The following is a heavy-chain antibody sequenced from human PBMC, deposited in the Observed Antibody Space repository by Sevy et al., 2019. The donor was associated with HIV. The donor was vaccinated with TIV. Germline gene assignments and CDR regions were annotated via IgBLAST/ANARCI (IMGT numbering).Heavy chain of an antibody. CDR3: ARGGTRGWYFDL. D-gene: IGHD2-8*01. V-gene: IGHV4-59*01. CDR1: SGSISSYY. J-gene: IGHJ2*01. Sequence: SETLSLTCTVSSGSISSYYWSWIRQPPGKGLEWIGYFSYSGSTDYNPSLKSRVTISADTSQNHFSLKLNSVTAADTAAYYCARGGTRGWYFDLWGRGTLVTVSS. CDR2: FSYSGST.